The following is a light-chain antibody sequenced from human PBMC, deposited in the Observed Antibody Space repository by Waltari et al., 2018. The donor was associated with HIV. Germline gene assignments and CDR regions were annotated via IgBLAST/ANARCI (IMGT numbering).Light chain of an antibody. J-gene: IGLJ2*01. V-gene: IGLV1-51*01. CDR1: SSNNWTTY. Sequence: QSVLTQPPSVSAAPGQKVTITCSGSSSNNWTTYVSWYQQPPGTAPKLLIYDNKKRPSGIPDRFSGSKSGTSATLGITGLQTGDEADYYCGTWDSSLSLVFGGGTKLTVL. CDR2: DNK. CDR3: GTWDSSLSLV.